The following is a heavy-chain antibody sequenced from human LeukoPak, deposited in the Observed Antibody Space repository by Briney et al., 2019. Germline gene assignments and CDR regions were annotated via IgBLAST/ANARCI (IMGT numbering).Heavy chain of an antibody. D-gene: IGHD3-22*01. Sequence: PSETLSLTCAVSAASISNYYWSWLRQAPGKGLEWIGYISTSGSTNYNPSLKSRVSISLVTSKNRFSLNLNFVTAADTAVYYCASPRSGYRYTFDYWGQGALVTVSS. CDR2: ISTSGST. J-gene: IGHJ4*02. V-gene: IGHV4-4*09. CDR3: ASPRSGYRYTFDY. CDR1: AASISNYY.